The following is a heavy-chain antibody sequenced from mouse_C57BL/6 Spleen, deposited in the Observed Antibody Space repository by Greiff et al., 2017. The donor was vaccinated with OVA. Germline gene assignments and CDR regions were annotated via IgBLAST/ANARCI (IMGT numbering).Heavy chain of an antibody. D-gene: IGHD3-2*02. V-gene: IGHV14-1*01. CDR3: TTSGSSGSWFAY. J-gene: IGHJ3*01. CDR2: IDPEDGDT. CDR1: GFNIKDYY. Sequence: EVQLQQSGAELVRPGASVKLSCTASGFNIKDYYMHWVKQRPEQGLEWIGRIDPEDGDTEYAPKFQGKATMTADTSSNTAYLQLSSLTSEDTAVYYCTTSGSSGSWFAYWGQGTLVTVSA.